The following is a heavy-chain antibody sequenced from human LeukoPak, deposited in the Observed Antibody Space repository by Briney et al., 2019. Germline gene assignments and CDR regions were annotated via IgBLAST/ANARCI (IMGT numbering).Heavy chain of an antibody. Sequence: SETLSLTCTVSGGSIISRSYYWPWICQPPRKGLEWIGCISYSGSTYYNSSLKSRVTISVDRSKNQFSLKLSSVTAADTAVYYCVRQGEFDILAGYPTFYPWGQGTLATVSP. CDR1: GGSIISRSYY. J-gene: IGHJ5*02. CDR3: VRQGEFDILAGYPTFYP. D-gene: IGHD3-9*01. V-gene: IGHV4-39*01. CDR2: ISYSGST.